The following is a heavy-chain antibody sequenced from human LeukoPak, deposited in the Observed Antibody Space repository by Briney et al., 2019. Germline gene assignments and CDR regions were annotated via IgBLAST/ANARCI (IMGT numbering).Heavy chain of an antibody. CDR2: IVVGSGNT. CDR1: GFTFTSSA. Sequence: TSVKVSCKASGFTFTSSAMQWVRQARGQRLDWIGWIVVGSGNTNYAQKFQERVTINRDMSTSTAYMELRSLRSEDTAVYYCAAGVRLSAFDIWGQGTMVTVSS. CDR3: AAGVRLSAFDI. J-gene: IGHJ3*02. V-gene: IGHV1-58*02. D-gene: IGHD3-16*02.